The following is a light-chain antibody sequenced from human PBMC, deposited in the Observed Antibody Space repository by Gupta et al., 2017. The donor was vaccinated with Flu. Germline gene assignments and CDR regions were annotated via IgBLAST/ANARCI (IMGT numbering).Light chain of an antibody. J-gene: IGKJ2*01. V-gene: IGKV3-15*01. CDR2: GAS. Sequence: ATLSLSTGERATLSCVTSLSASTNFAWYQQHPGQAPRLLIDGASTRATGVPARFVGSGSGTDFTLTITSLQSEDFAVYYCQDYFNWPPYIFGQGTRLEMK. CDR1: LSASTN. CDR3: QDYFNWPPYI.